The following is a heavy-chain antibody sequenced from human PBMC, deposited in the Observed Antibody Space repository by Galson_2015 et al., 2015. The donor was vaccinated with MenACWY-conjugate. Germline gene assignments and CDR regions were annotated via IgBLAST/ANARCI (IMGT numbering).Heavy chain of an antibody. D-gene: IGHD6-13*01. V-gene: IGHV3-48*04. CDR2: ISSSSSTI. J-gene: IGHJ6*02. CDR3: VRHSGIAGTGTRRMDV. CDR1: GFTLSSYS. Sequence: SLRLSCAASGFTLSSYSMNWVRQAPGKGLEWVSYISSSSSTIYYADSVKGRLTISRDNAKNPVYLQMNSLRAEDTAVYHRVRHSGIAGTGTRRMDVWGQGTTVTASS.